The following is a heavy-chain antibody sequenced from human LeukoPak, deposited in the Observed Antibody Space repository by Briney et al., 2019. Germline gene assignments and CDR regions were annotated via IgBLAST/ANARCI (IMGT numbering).Heavy chain of an antibody. CDR2: VHYSGTT. J-gene: IGHJ4*02. Sequence: SETLSLTCTVSDGSITNYDWSWVRQPPGKGLESIGHVHYSGTTNYNPSLRSRVTISMDTSKKHFFLKLKSVTAADTAVYYCATGYGDFRVEGRYFYSWGQGTLVTVSS. CDR3: ATGYGDFRVEGRYFYS. D-gene: IGHD4-17*01. V-gene: IGHV4-59*01. CDR1: DGSITNYD.